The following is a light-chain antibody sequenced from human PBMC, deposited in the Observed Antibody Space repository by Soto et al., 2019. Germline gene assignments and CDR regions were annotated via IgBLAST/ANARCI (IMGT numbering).Light chain of an antibody. CDR3: QQRNNWVT. CDR2: DAF. Sequence: EIVLTQSPATLSLSPGERATLSCRASQNINSYLAWYQQKPGQAPRLLIYDAFNRATGIPARFSGSGSGTDFVLTISSLEPEDSGVYYCQQRNNWVTFGGGTKVDIK. J-gene: IGKJ4*01. V-gene: IGKV3-11*01. CDR1: QNINSY.